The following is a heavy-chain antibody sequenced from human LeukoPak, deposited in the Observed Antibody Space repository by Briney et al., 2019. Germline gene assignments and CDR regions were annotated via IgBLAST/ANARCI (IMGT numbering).Heavy chain of an antibody. CDR2: ISGSGGST. Sequence: GGSLRLSCAASGFTFSNYWMNWVRQAPGKGLEWVSAISGSGGSTYYADSVKGRFTISRDNSKNTLYLQMNSLRAEDTAVYYCAKDETSTPYFDYWGQGTLVTVSS. J-gene: IGHJ4*02. D-gene: IGHD2-15*01. CDR3: AKDETSTPYFDY. V-gene: IGHV3-23*01. CDR1: GFTFSNYW.